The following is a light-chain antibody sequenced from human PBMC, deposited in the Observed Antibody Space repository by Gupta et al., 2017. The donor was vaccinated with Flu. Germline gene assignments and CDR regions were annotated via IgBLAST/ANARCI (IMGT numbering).Light chain of an antibody. CDR2: KAS. V-gene: IGKV1-5*03. CDR3: QRYDSLWT. Sequence: DIQMTQSPSTLSASVGDRVTITCRAIQSIDIWFAWYQKKPGKVTKLLIYKASTLEIGVPSRFSGSGSGTEFTLTSNSLQPDVSATYYCQRYDSLWTFGQGTRVEVK. CDR1: QSIDIW. J-gene: IGKJ1*01.